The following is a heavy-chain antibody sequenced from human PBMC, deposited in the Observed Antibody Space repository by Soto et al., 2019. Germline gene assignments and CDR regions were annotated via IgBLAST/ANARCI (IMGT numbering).Heavy chain of an antibody. CDR2: ITHSGST. J-gene: IGHJ2*01. CDR3: ARAKILTGYYVAYFDV. Sequence: PSQAESRHLRSICWHFRALYWTRLHQTPWLFPSWFLDITHSGSTNYNPSLKRRVTMSVDTSQSQFSLELSRFSLELTSVTAADSAVYYCARAKILTGYYVAYFDVWGRGTQVTVSS. D-gene: IGHD3-9*01. V-gene: IGHV4-34*01. CDR1: WHFRALY.